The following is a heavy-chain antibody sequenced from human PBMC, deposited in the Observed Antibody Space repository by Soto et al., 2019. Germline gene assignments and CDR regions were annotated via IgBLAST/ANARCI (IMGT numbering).Heavy chain of an antibody. Sequence: QVQLVQSGAEVKKPGSSVKVSCKASGGPFSSYAISWVRQAPGQGLAWMGGIIPIFGTANYAQKFQGRVTLTADESTSTAYMELSSLRSEDTAVYYCARGTGGRIAARLGPPFDYWGQGTLVTVSS. V-gene: IGHV1-69*01. CDR3: ARGTGGRIAARLGPPFDY. CDR1: GGPFSSYA. CDR2: IIPIFGTA. J-gene: IGHJ4*02. D-gene: IGHD6-6*01.